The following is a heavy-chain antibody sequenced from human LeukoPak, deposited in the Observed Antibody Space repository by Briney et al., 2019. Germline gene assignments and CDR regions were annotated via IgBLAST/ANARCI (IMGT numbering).Heavy chain of an antibody. Sequence: PGRSLRLSCAASGFTFSGYGMRWVRQAPGKGLEWVAVISYDGSNKYYADSVKGRFTISRDNSKNTLYLQMNSLRAEDTAVYYCAKGGSSSSYYFDYWGQGTLVTVSS. CDR3: AKGGSSSSYYFDY. V-gene: IGHV3-30*18. D-gene: IGHD6-6*01. CDR2: ISYDGSNK. J-gene: IGHJ4*02. CDR1: GFTFSGYG.